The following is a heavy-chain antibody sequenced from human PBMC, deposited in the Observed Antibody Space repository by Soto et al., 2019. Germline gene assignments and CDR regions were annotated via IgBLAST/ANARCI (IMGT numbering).Heavy chain of an antibody. J-gene: IGHJ4*02. Sequence: QVQLVQSGAELKKPGASVKVSCKASGYTFSNYDMNWVRQATGQWPEWMGWVNPNNGDTGYAQKFQGRVTLTTDISTTTAYMELTSLRSEDTAIYYCAKVSRKGSAIDFDYWGQGTLISVSS. CDR3: AKVSRKGSAIDFDY. CDR2: VNPNNGDT. V-gene: IGHV1-8*01. CDR1: GYTFSNYD. D-gene: IGHD3-10*01.